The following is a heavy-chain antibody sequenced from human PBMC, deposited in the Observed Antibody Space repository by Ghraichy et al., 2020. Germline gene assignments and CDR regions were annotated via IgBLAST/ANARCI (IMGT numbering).Heavy chain of an antibody. V-gene: IGHV3-30*18. Sequence: GESLNISCATSGFSFSSYGTHWVRQAPGKGLEWVAVLSHDGRQKFYADSAKGRFTISTDSSKNVLYLDMSSLIPEDTAVYYCAKEKTAGQPFDTWGQGTVVTVSS. CDR3: AKEKTAGQPFDT. CDR1: GFSFSSYG. CDR2: LSHDGRQK. D-gene: IGHD2-21*02. J-gene: IGHJ3*02.